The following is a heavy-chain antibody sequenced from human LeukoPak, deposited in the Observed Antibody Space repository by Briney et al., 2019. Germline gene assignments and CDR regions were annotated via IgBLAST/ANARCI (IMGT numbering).Heavy chain of an antibody. D-gene: IGHD3-10*01. J-gene: IGHJ4*02. Sequence: GGFLRLSCAASGFTFSSYTMNWVRQAPGKGLEWVSYIGSSSNIIHYADSVKGRFTISRDNAENSLYLQMNSLRAEDTAVYYCAMGYYYGSGSQTDPFDYWGQGTLVTVSS. CDR3: AMGYYYGSGSQTDPFDY. V-gene: IGHV3-48*01. CDR1: GFTFSSYT. CDR2: IGSSSNII.